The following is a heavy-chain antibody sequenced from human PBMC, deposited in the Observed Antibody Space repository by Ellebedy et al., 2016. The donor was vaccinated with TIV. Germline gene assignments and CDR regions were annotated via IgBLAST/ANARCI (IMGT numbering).Heavy chain of an antibody. Sequence: PGGSLRLSCAASGFTFSASWMTWVRQAPGQGLEWVANINQDGRTPNYVDSVKGRFTISRDNAKNSLYLQLNSLRVDDTAMYYCATDKVCFTFDIWGRGTMVTVSS. CDR1: GFTFSASW. J-gene: IGHJ3*02. CDR3: ATDKVCFTFDI. CDR2: INQDGRTP. V-gene: IGHV3-7*01.